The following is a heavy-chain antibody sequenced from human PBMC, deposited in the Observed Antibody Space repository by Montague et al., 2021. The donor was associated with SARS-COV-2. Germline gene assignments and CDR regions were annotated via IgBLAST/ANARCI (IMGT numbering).Heavy chain of an antibody. Sequence: SLRLSCAASGFTFRRNSMNGVRQAPGKGLEGGSSISSSSSYIYYADSGKGRFTISRDNAKNSLYLQMNSLRAEDTAVYYCARDAHYDILTGYFGYWGQGTLVTVSS. D-gene: IGHD3-9*01. J-gene: IGHJ4*02. CDR2: ISSSSSYI. V-gene: IGHV3-21*01. CDR1: GFTFRRNS. CDR3: ARDAHYDILTGYFGY.